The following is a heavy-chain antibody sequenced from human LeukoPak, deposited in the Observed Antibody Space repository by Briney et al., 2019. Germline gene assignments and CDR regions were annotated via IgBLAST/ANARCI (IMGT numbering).Heavy chain of an antibody. CDR1: GGSISSYY. Sequence: SETLSLTCTVSGGSISSYYWSWIRQPAGKGLEWIGRIYTSGSTNYNPSLKSRVTMSVDTSKNQFSLKLSSVTAADTAVYYCARGSPYCSSTSGMRFDPWGQGTLVTVSS. J-gene: IGHJ5*02. V-gene: IGHV4-4*07. D-gene: IGHD2-2*01. CDR2: IYTSGST. CDR3: ARGSPYCSSTSGMRFDP.